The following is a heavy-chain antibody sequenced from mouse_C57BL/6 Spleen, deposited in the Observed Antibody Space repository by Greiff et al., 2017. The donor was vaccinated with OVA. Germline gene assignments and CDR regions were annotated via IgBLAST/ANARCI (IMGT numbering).Heavy chain of an antibody. Sequence: QVQLQQPGAELVKPGASVKLSCKASGYTFTSYWMHWVKQRPGQGLEWIGMIHPNSGSTNYNEKFKSKATLTVDKSSSTAYMQLSSLTSEDSAVYYCAREDDTTGYFDVWGTGTTVTVSS. CDR2: IHPNSGST. V-gene: IGHV1-64*01. CDR1: GYTFTSYW. J-gene: IGHJ1*03. CDR3: AREDDTTGYFDV. D-gene: IGHD2-3*01.